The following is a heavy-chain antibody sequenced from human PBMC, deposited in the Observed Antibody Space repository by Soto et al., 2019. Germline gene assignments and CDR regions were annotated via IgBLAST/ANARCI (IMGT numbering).Heavy chain of an antibody. CDR2: ISYDGRSK. V-gene: IGHV3-30*04. CDR3: ARDVNSGDYFSYAFDI. J-gene: IGHJ3*02. D-gene: IGHD2-21*02. CDR1: GFTFSNYA. Sequence: QVQLVESGGGVVQPGRSLRLSCAASGFTFSNYAMHWVRQAPGKGLEWVAVISYDGRSKYYADSVKGRFTISRDNSKNTLDLPMNGLGAEVSAVYYCARDVNSGDYFSYAFDIWGQGTMVTVSS.